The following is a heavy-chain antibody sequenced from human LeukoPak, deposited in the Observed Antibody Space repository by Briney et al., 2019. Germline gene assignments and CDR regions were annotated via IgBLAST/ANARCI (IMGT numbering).Heavy chain of an antibody. CDR2: ISGSGGST. V-gene: IGHV3-23*01. CDR3: AKWQMTTASSFDY. CDR1: RFTFSSYA. J-gene: IGHJ4*02. D-gene: IGHD1-1*01. Sequence: GGSLRLSCAASRFTFSSYAMSWVRQAPGKGLEWVSGISGSGGSTDYADSVKGRFTISRDDSKNTLYLQMNSLRAEDTAVYYCAKWQMTTASSFDYWGQGTLVTVSS.